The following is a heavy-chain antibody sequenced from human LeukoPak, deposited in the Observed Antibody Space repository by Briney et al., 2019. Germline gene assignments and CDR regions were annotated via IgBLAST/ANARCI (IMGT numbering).Heavy chain of an antibody. CDR2: IWYGGSNK. CDR3: AKAYGSGGPDY. Sequence: GGSLRLSCAASGFTFSSYGMHWVRQAPGKGLEWVAVIWYGGSNKYYADSVKGRFTISRDNSKNTLYLQMNSLRAEDTAVYYCAKAYGSGGPDYWGQGTLVTVSS. J-gene: IGHJ4*02. V-gene: IGHV3-30*02. D-gene: IGHD3-10*01. CDR1: GFTFSSYG.